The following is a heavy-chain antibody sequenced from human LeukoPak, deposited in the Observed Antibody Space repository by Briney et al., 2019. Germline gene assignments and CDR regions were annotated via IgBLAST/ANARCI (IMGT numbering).Heavy chain of an antibody. D-gene: IGHD3-10*01. CDR3: ARDFYISTDSGFDY. J-gene: IGHJ4*02. V-gene: IGHV3-48*02. CDR1: GFTFSSYS. CDR2: ISSSSSTI. Sequence: PGGSLRLSCAASGFTFSSYSMNWVRQAPGKGLEWVSYISSSSSTIYYAYSVKGRFTISRDSAKNSLYLQMNSLRDEDTAVYYCARDFYISTDSGFDYGGQGTLVTVSS.